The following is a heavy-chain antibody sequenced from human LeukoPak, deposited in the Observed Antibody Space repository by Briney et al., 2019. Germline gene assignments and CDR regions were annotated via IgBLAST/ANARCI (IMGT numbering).Heavy chain of an antibody. CDR2: IWYDGSKE. V-gene: IGHV3-33*08. CDR3: ARGRGSSWNDFDY. D-gene: IGHD6-13*01. Sequence: GGSLRLSCAASGFTFSSYAMSWVRQAPGKGLEWVALIWYDGSKEYYADSVKGRFTISRDNSKNTLYLQMNSLRVEDTAVYYCARGRGSSWNDFDYWGQGTLVTVSS. J-gene: IGHJ4*02. CDR1: GFTFSSYA.